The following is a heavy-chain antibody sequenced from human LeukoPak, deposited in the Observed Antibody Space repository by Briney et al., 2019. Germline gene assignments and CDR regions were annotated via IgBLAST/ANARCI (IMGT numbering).Heavy chain of an antibody. J-gene: IGHJ4*02. V-gene: IGHV1-69*04. CDR3: ARDLYAVTTLYFDY. Sequence: SVKVSCKASGDTFSSYAISWVRHAPGQGLEWMGSIIPILGIANYAQKFQGRVTITADKSTSTAYMELSSLRAEDTAVYYCARDLYAVTTLYFDYWGQGTLVTVSS. CDR2: IIPILGIA. CDR1: GDTFSSYA. D-gene: IGHD4-17*01.